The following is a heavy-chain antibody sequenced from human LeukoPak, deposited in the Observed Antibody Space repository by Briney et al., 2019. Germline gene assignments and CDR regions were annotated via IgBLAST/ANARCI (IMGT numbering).Heavy chain of an antibody. V-gene: IGHV3-7*01. Sequence: GGSLRLSCAVSGFTFSDYWGTWVRQTPGKGLEFVANINRDGSVKNYVDSVKGRFTISRDNAKHSLYLQMTSLRVDDTAIYYCATDPGFNCFDYWGQGTLVTVSS. CDR2: INRDGSVK. CDR1: GFTFSDYW. D-gene: IGHD1-14*01. CDR3: ATDPGFNCFDY. J-gene: IGHJ4*02.